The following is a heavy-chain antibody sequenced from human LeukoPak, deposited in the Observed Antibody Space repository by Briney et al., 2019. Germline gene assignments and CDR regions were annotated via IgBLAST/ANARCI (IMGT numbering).Heavy chain of an antibody. CDR1: GYTFTGYY. Sequence: GASVKVSCKASGYTFTGYYMHWVRQAPGQGLEWMGWINPNSGGTNYAQKFQGRVTMTRDTSISTAYMELSRLRSDDTAVYYCARDGSGSGGGWFDPWGQGTLVTVSS. J-gene: IGHJ5*02. CDR2: INPNSGGT. CDR3: ARDGSGSGGGWFDP. D-gene: IGHD1-26*01. V-gene: IGHV1-2*02.